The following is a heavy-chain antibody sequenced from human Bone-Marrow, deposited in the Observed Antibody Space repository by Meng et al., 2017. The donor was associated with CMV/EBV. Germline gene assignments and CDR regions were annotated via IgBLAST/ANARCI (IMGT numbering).Heavy chain of an antibody. J-gene: IGHJ6*01. CDR1: GGTFSSYA. V-gene: IGHV1-18*01. CDR3: ARDMYGSGSYYYGMDV. CDR2: ISTSNGNT. Sequence: ASVKVSCKASGGTFSSYAISWVRQATGQGLEWMGWISTSNGNTIFAQKIQDRVTMTRETSTSTVYMELRSLRSDDTAVYYCARDMYGSGSYYYGMDVWGQGTTVTGSS. D-gene: IGHD3-10*01.